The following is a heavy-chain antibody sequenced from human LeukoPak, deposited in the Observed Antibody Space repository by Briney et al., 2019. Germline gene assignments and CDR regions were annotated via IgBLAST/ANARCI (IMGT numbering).Heavy chain of an antibody. V-gene: IGHV3-23*01. Sequence: QPGGSLRLSCAASGFTFSSYAMSWVRQAPGKGLEWVSAISGSGGSTYYADSVKGRFTISRDNSKNTLYLQMNSLRAEDTAVYYCAKGKPRIAASRFQYFDYWGQGTLVTVSS. D-gene: IGHD6-13*01. CDR3: AKGKPRIAASRFQYFDY. J-gene: IGHJ4*02. CDR2: ISGSGGST. CDR1: GFTFSSYA.